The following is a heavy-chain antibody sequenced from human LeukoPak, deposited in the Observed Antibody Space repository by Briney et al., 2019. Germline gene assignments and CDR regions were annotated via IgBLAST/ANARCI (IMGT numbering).Heavy chain of an antibody. D-gene: IGHD1-1*01. V-gene: IGHV1-46*01. CDR1: GYTFTSYY. CDR2: ISPSGGST. Sequence: ASVKVSCKASGYTFTSYYMHWVRQAPGQGLEWMGIISPSGGSTSYAQKFQGRVTMTRDTSTSTVYMELSSLRSEDTAVYYCARDLNWNGLNDAFDIWGQGTMVTVSS. J-gene: IGHJ3*02. CDR3: ARDLNWNGLNDAFDI.